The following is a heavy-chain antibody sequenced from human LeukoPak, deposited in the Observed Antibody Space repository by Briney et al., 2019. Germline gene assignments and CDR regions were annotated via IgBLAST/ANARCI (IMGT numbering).Heavy chain of an antibody. CDR1: GITFSDYY. CDR3: AAGSAADY. V-gene: IGHV3-11*03. Sequence: GGSLRLSCAVSGITFSDYYMNWIRQAPGKGLEWISYISPNSTYTDSADSVKGRFTISRDNAKNSLFLQIDSLRVEDTAVYYCAAGSAADYWGQGTLVAVSS. J-gene: IGHJ4*02. CDR2: ISPNSTYT. D-gene: IGHD6-13*01.